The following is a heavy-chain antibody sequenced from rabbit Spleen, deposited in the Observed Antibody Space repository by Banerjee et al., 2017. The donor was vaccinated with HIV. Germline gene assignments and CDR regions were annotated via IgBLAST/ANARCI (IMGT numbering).Heavy chain of an antibody. CDR3: ARDTGSSFSSYGMDL. Sequence: VESGRGLVKPGASLTLTCKASGVSFSFSSYMCWVRQAPGKGLEWIACIDIGSSGFSYFASWAKGRFTISKTSSTTVTLQMTSLTAADTATYFCARDTGSSFSSYGMDLWGQGTLVTVS. J-gene: IGHJ6*01. D-gene: IGHD8-1*01. CDR1: GVSFSFSSY. V-gene: IGHV1S40*01. CDR2: IDIGSSGFS.